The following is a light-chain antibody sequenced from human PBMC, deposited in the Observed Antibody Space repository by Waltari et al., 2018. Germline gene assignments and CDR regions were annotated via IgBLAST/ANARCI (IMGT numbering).Light chain of an antibody. Sequence: DSQMTQSPSPLSTSRVDRVTISCRASQDITSYLNWYQQKAGKAPKLLITFGSTLQSGVSSRFSGSGSGTDFTLTITNVQPEDSAYYYCQLSYTTPHTFGQGTKVEIK. J-gene: IGKJ2*01. CDR2: FGS. V-gene: IGKV1-39*01. CDR3: QLSYTTPHT. CDR1: QDITSY.